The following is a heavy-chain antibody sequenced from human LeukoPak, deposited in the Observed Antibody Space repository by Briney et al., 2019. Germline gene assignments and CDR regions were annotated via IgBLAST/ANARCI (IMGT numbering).Heavy chain of an antibody. D-gene: IGHD6-13*01. V-gene: IGHV3-7*03. J-gene: IGHJ4*02. CDR1: GFTFSTHW. CDR3: AKNLPAGIAAAATDY. CDR2: IKQDGSEK. Sequence: GGSLRLSCAASGFTFSTHWMSWVRQAPGKGLEWVANIKQDGSEKYYVDSVKGRFTISRDNSKNTLYLQMNSLRAEDTAVYYCAKNLPAGIAAAATDYWGQGTLVTVSS.